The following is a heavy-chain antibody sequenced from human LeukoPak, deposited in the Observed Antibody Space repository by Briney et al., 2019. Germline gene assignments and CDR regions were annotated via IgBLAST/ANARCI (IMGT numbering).Heavy chain of an antibody. CDR1: GDSISSSNYY. D-gene: IGHD2-15*01. Sequence: KTSETLSLTCTVSGDSISSSNYYWGWIRQPPGKGLEWIGSIYYGVSTYYNPSLKRRVTISVDTSKNQFSLKLISVTAADTAVYYCATRICGGYCSGGSCCPLGYWGQGTLVTVSS. J-gene: IGHJ4*02. CDR2: IYYGVST. CDR3: ATRICGGYCSGGSCCPLGY. V-gene: IGHV4-39*01.